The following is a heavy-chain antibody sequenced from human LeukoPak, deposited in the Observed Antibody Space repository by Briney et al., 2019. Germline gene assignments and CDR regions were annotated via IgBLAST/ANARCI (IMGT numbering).Heavy chain of an antibody. Sequence: EASVKVSCKASGGTFSSYAISWVRQAPGQGLEWMGGIIPIFGTANYAQKFQGRVTITADESTSTAYMELSSLRSEDTAVYYCAGSPGIAAAGTSLDYWGQGTLVTVSS. CDR1: GGTFSSYA. V-gene: IGHV1-69*13. CDR3: AGSPGIAAAGTSLDY. D-gene: IGHD6-13*01. CDR2: IIPIFGTA. J-gene: IGHJ4*02.